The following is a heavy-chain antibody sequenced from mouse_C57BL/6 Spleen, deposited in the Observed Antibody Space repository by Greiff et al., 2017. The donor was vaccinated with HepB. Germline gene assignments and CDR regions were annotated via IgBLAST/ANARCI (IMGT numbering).Heavy chain of an antibody. D-gene: IGHD2-5*01. CDR2: ISYDGSN. CDR1: GYSITSGYY. Sequence: EVKLQESGPGLVKPSQSLSLTCSVTGYSITSGYYWNWIRQFPGNKLEWMGYISYDGSNNYNPSLKNRISITRDTSKNQFFLKLNSVTTEDTATYYCAREGYYSNNYYAMDYWGQGTSVTVSS. CDR3: AREGYYSNNYYAMDY. J-gene: IGHJ4*01. V-gene: IGHV3-6*01.